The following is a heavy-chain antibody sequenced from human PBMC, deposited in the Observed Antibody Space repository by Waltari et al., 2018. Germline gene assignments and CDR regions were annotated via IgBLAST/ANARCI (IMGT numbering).Heavy chain of an antibody. CDR2: IWFDGSAK. J-gene: IGHJ5*02. V-gene: IGHV3-33*01. Sequence: QVQLVESGGGVVQSGRALRLPCVASGFTFDSYGMHWVRQAPGKALEWVALIWFDGSAKYYADSVKGRFTVSRDNSKNTFYLQLNSLRAEDTAVYYCARDMHSSSSALGWLDPWGQGTLVTVSS. D-gene: IGHD6-6*01. CDR1: GFTFDSYG. CDR3: ARDMHSSSSALGWLDP.